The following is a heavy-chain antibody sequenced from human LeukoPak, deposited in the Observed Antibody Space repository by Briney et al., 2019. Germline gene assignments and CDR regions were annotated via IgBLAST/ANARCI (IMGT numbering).Heavy chain of an antibody. CDR2: IYYSGST. CDR1: GGSISSHY. Sequence: KPSETLSLTCTVSGGSISSHYWSGIRQSPGKGLEWIGYIYYSGSTNYNPSLKSRVTISVDTSKNQFSLKLSSVTAADTAVYYCARGEMATIEDAFDIWGQGTMVTVSS. CDR3: ARGEMATIEDAFDI. V-gene: IGHV4-59*11. D-gene: IGHD5-24*01. J-gene: IGHJ3*02.